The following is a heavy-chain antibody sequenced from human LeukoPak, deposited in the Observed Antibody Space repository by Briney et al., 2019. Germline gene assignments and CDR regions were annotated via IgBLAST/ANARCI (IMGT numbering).Heavy chain of an antibody. CDR1: GFTFDDHA. Sequence: GRSLRLSCAASGFTFDDHAMHWVRQAPGKGLEWVSGISWNSGSIGYADSVKGRFTISRDNAKNSLYLQMNSLRAEDTALYYCAKVARYYYDSSSGVAFDIWGQGTMVTVSS. D-gene: IGHD3-22*01. CDR3: AKVARYYYDSSSGVAFDI. V-gene: IGHV3-9*01. J-gene: IGHJ3*02. CDR2: ISWNSGSI.